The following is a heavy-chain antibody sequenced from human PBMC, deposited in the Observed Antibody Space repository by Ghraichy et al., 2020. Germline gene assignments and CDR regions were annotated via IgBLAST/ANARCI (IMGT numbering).Heavy chain of an antibody. CDR3: AKDLHFYAAMDV. CDR2: ISHIGDST. Sequence: GGSLRLSCVASGSNFGTYAMSWVRQASGKGLEWVSGISHIGDSTHHADSVRGRFTISRDNSKNTLSLQMNSLRAEDTAVYYCAKDLHFYAAMDVWGQGTTVTVAS. CDR1: GSNFGTYA. V-gene: IGHV3-23*01. J-gene: IGHJ6*02. D-gene: IGHD2/OR15-2a*01.